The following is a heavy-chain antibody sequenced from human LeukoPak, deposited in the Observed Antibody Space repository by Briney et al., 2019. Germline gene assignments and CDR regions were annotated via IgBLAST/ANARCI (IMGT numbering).Heavy chain of an antibody. D-gene: IGHD2-2*01. V-gene: IGHV4-30-2*01. J-gene: IGHJ4*02. CDR3: ASYYCSSTSCYFDY. CDR1: GGSISSGGYS. Sequence: PSETLSLTCAVSGGSISSGGYSWSWIRQPPGKGLEWIGYIYHSGSTYYNPSLKSRVTISVDRSKNQYSLKLSSVTAADTAVYYCASYYCSSTSCYFDYWGQGTLVTVSS. CDR2: IYHSGST.